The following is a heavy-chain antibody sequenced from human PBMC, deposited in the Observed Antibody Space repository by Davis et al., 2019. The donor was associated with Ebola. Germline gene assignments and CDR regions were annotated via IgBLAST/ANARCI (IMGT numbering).Heavy chain of an antibody. CDR1: GGSISSGDYY. V-gene: IGHV4-30-4*01. D-gene: IGHD3-9*01. CDR3: ARGRYYDILTGLQFDP. Sequence: PSETLSLTCTVSGGSISSGDYYWSWIRQPPGKGLEWIGYIYYSGSTYYNSSLKSRVTISVDTSKNQFSLKLSSVTAADTAVYYCARGRYYDILTGLQFDPWGQGTLVTVSS. J-gene: IGHJ5*02. CDR2: IYYSGST.